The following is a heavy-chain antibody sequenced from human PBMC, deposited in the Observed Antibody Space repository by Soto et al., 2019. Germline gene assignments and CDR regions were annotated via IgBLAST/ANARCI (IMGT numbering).Heavy chain of an antibody. D-gene: IGHD1-26*01. J-gene: IGHJ4*02. CDR2: IAYDGSDM. V-gene: IGHV3-30*18. CDR3: AKDPRGIVGAGAWLDS. Sequence: QVHLVESGGDVVQRGRSLRLSCAASGFSFSSYAIHWVRQAPGKGLEWVAVIAYDGSDMYYGDSVKGRFTISRDNSKKTLYLQMNSLRPDDTAVYYCAKDPRGIVGAGAWLDSSGQGTLVIVSS. CDR1: GFSFSSYA.